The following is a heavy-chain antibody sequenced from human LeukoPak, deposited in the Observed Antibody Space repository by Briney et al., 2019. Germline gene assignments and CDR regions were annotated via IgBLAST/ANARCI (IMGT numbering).Heavy chain of an antibody. J-gene: IGHJ6*03. CDR3: AREYCSSTSCYWGDYYYYYMDV. CDR2: IYHSGST. Sequence: SETLSLTCTVSGYSISSGYYWGWIRQPPGKGLEWIGSIYHSGSTYYNPSLKSRVTISVDTSKNQFSLKLSSVTAADTAVYYCAREYCSSTSCYWGDYYYYYMDVWGKGTTVTISS. D-gene: IGHD2-2*01. V-gene: IGHV4-38-2*02. CDR1: GYSISSGYY.